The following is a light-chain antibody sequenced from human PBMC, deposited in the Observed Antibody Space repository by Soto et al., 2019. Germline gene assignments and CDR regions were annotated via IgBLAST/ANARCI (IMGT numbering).Light chain of an antibody. J-gene: IGLJ2*01. CDR2: SND. Sequence: QSVLTQPPSASATPGQRVTISCSGSSSNIGINSVYWYQQLPGTAPNLLIYSNDQRPSGVPDRFSASKSGTSASLAISGLRSEDEADYYCAAWDDSLSGVVFGGGTKLTVL. CDR3: AAWDDSLSGVV. CDR1: SSNIGINS. V-gene: IGLV1-47*02.